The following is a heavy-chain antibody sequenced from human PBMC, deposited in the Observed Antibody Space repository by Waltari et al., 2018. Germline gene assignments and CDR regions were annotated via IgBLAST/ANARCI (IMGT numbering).Heavy chain of an antibody. V-gene: IGHV4-34*02. D-gene: IGHD5-12*01. Sequence: QVHLQQWGAGLLKPSETLSLTCDIQGGSLSGYSWSWIRQSPGKGLEWIGEINHGGVTNYSPSLRSRVTISMEKSKNQFSLRLTSVTAADTAVYYCARWRGEGSNYIYYFYGLDVWGQGTTVAVSS. CDR3: ARWRGEGSNYIYYFYGLDV. CDR1: GGSLSGYS. J-gene: IGHJ6*02. CDR2: INHGGVT.